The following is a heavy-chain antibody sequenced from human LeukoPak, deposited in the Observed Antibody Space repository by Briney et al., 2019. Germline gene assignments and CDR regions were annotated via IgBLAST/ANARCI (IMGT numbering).Heavy chain of an antibody. V-gene: IGHV3-7*01. J-gene: IGHJ6*02. D-gene: IGHD3-22*01. CDR3: ARGPYSSGYYHYYYGMDV. CDR1: GFTFSGFW. Sequence: GGSLRLSCAVSGFTFSGFWMSWSRQAPGKGLEWVASINSDGSEGYYADVVKGRFTISRDSAKNSLYLQINSLRAEDTAVYYCARGPYSSGYYHYYYGMDVWGQGTTVTVSS. CDR2: INSDGSEG.